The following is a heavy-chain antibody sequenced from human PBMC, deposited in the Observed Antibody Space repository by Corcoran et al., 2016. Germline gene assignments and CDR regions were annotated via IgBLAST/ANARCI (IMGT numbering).Heavy chain of an antibody. J-gene: IGHJ4*02. CDR1: GYTFTGYY. V-gene: IGHV1-2*02. Sequence: QVQLVQSGAEVKKPGASVKVSCKASGYTFTGYYMHWVRQAPGQGLEWMGWINPNSGGTNYARKFQGRVTMTRDTSISTAYMELSRLRSDDTAVYYCARVEYCSGGSCQIDYWGQGTLVNVAS. D-gene: IGHD2-15*01. CDR3: ARVEYCSGGSCQIDY. CDR2: INPNSGGT.